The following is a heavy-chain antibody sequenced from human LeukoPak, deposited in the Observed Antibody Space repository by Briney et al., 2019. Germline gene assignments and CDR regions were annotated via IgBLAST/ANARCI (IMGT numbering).Heavy chain of an antibody. D-gene: IGHD3-3*01. J-gene: IGHJ4*02. CDR2: ISSSSSTI. CDR1: GFTFSSYS. CDR3: ARDLGFGVVHYYFDY. Sequence: GGSLRLSCAASGFTFSSYSMNWVRQAPGKGLEWVSYISSSSSTIYYADSVKGRFTISRDNAKNSLYLQMNSLRAEDTAVYYCARDLGFGVVHYYFDYWGQGTLVTVSS. V-gene: IGHV3-48*01.